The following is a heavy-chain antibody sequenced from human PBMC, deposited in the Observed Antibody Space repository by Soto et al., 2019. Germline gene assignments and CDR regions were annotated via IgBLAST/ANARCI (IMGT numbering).Heavy chain of an antibody. J-gene: IGHJ4*02. CDR2: IYWDDDK. CDR1: GFSLSTSGVG. V-gene: IGHV2-5*02. CDR3: SHSLIAVAGTFPFDY. D-gene: IGHD6-19*01. Sequence: SGPTLVNPTQTLTLTCTFSGFSLSTSGVGLGWIRQPPGKALEWLALIYWDDDKRYSPSLKSRLTITKDTSKNQVVLTMTNMDPVDTATYYCSHSLIAVAGTFPFDYCGQGTLVTVSS.